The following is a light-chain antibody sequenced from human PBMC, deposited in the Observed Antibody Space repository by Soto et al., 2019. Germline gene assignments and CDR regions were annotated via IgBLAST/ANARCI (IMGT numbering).Light chain of an antibody. Sequence: MTQPKSSVSTSVGHRITITCQASQDIRKYLNWYQQKPGKAPKLLIYDASNLETGVPSRFSGSGSGTDFTFTISSLQPEDIETYYCQQYDNLLFTFGQGTQVEIK. CDR2: DAS. CDR1: QDIRKY. V-gene: IGKV1-33*01. CDR3: QQYDNLLFT. J-gene: IGKJ5*01.